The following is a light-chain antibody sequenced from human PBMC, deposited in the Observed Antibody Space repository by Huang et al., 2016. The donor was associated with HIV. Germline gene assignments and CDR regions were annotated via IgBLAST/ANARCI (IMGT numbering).Light chain of an antibody. CDR1: QSINTY. CDR3: QQRSDWLT. J-gene: IGKJ4*01. Sequence: EVVLTQSPATLSLSPGERATLSCRASQSINTYLAWYQQKPGQAPRLLIFDASTRATGIPARFSGSGSGTDFTLTISSLESEDFAVYFCQQRSDWLTFGGGTRVEIK. V-gene: IGKV3-11*01. CDR2: DAS.